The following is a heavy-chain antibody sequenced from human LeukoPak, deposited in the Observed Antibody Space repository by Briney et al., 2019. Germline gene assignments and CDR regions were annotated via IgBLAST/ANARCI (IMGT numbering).Heavy chain of an antibody. CDR1: GFTFSSYW. CDR2: INSDGSST. D-gene: IGHD3-10*01. CDR3: ARERRYYGSDFDY. V-gene: IGHV3-74*01. J-gene: IGHJ4*02. Sequence: GGSLTLSWAASGFTFSSYWTHWVRQAQGKGLVWVSRINSDGSSTSYADSVKVRLTIYRDNAKNTLYLQMNSLRADDTAVYYCARERRYYGSDFDYRGQGTLVTVPS.